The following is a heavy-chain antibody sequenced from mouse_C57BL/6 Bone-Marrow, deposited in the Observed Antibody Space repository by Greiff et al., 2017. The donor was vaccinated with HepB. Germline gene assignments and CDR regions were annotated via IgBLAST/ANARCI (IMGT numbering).Heavy chain of an antibody. Sequence: QVQLQQSGAELARPGASVKMSCKASGYTFTSYTMHWVKQRPGQGLEWIGYINPSSGYTKYNQKFKDKATLTADKSSSTAYMQLSSLTSEDSVVYNCAKCGSTTGEALDWDIDVWGAG. V-gene: IGHV1-4*01. CDR3: AKCGSTTGEALDWDIDV. CDR1: GYTFTSYT. J-gene: IGHJ1*01. D-gene: IGHD1-1*01. CDR2: INPSSGYT.